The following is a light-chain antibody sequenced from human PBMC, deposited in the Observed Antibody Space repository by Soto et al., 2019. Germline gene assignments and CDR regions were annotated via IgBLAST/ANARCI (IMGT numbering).Light chain of an antibody. Sequence: DIQRTQSPSSLSASVGDRVTISCRASQGISDYLSWFQQKPGEAPKLLINTASTLQSGVPIRFSGAGSRTHFSLTISGLQPEDSATYYCQQTYSFPWTFGQGTRVDIK. CDR2: TAS. J-gene: IGKJ1*01. CDR1: QGISDY. CDR3: QQTYSFPWT. V-gene: IGKV1-39*01.